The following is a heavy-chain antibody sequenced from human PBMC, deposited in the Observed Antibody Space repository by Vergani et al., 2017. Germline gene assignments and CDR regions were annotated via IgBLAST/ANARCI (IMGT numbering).Heavy chain of an antibody. CDR2: ISGSGGNT. J-gene: IGHJ4*02. Sequence: EMQLLESGGGLVQPGGSLRLSCAASGFTFSDYAMNWGRQAPGKGLEWVSSISGSGGNTYYADSVKGRFTISRDNSKNVLSLQMNSLRAEDTAVYYCAKHGCTSATCYTNFWGQGPLVTFSS. CDR1: GFTFSDYA. V-gene: IGHV3-23*01. D-gene: IGHD2-2*02. CDR3: AKHGCTSATCYTNF.